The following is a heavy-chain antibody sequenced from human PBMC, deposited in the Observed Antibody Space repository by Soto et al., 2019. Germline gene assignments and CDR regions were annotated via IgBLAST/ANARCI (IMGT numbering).Heavy chain of an antibody. J-gene: IGHJ6*02. CDR1: GFTFSSYA. D-gene: IGHD5-12*01. CDR3: ARDYYRFNSGYGFSIDV. Sequence: QVQLVESGGGVVQPGRSLRLSCAASGFTFSSYAMHWVRQAPGKGLEWVAVISYDGSNKYYAYSVKGRFTISRDNSKNTLYLQMNSLRAEDTAVYYCARDYYRFNSGYGFSIDVWGQGTTVTVSS. V-gene: IGHV3-30-3*01. CDR2: ISYDGSNK.